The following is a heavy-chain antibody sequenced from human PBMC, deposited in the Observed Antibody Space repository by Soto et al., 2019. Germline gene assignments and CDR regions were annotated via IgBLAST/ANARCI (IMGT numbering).Heavy chain of an antibody. CDR2: IYYSGSS. J-gene: IGHJ3*02. Sequence: PSETLSLTCTVSDGSISSYYWSWVRQPPGKGLEWIGYIYYSGSSNYNPSLKSRVTMSLDTSKNQFSLKLSSVTAADTAVYYWARPDSGAYWGAFDIWGQGTRVTVSS. V-gene: IGHV4-59*01. D-gene: IGHD1-26*01. CDR3: ARPDSGAYWGAFDI. CDR1: DGSISSYY.